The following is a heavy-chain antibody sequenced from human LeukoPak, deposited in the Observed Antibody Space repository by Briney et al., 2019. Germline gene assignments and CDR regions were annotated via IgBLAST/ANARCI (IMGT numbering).Heavy chain of an antibody. Sequence: GSLRLSCAASGFTFNSYAMHWVRQAPVKGLEWVAVISYDGSNKYYADSVKGRFTISRDNSKNTLYLQMNSLRAEDTAVYYCARGIAGYCSSTSCYRGVTDWGQGTLVTVSS. D-gene: IGHD2-2*02. V-gene: IGHV3-30-3*01. CDR3: ARGIAGYCSSTSCYRGVTD. CDR1: GFTFNSYA. CDR2: ISYDGSNK. J-gene: IGHJ4*02.